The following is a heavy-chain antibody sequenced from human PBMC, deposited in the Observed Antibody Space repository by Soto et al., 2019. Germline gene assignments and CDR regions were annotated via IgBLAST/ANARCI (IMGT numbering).Heavy chain of an antibody. CDR2: IYYSGST. Sequence: PSETLSLICTVSGGSISSYYWSWIRQPPGKGLEWIGYIYYSGSTNYNPSLKSRVTISVDTSKNQFSLKLSSVTAADTAVYYCARGTRGGDFWSGYYYYYYMDVWGKGTTVTVSS. CDR3: ARGTRGGDFWSGYYYYYYMDV. J-gene: IGHJ6*03. CDR1: GGSISSYY. V-gene: IGHV4-59*01. D-gene: IGHD3-3*01.